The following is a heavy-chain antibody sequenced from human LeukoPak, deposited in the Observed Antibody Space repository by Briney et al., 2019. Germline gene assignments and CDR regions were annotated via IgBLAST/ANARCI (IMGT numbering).Heavy chain of an antibody. CDR2: ISGSGGST. J-gene: IGHJ4*02. Sequence: ETLSLTCTVSGGSISSYYWSWIRQPPGKGLEWVSGISGSGGSTYYADSVKGRFTISRDSSKNTLYLQMNSLRAEDTAVYYCAKDGREWPRSLDYWGQGTLVTVSS. D-gene: IGHD5-12*01. CDR1: GGSISSYY. CDR3: AKDGREWPRSLDY. V-gene: IGHV3-23*01.